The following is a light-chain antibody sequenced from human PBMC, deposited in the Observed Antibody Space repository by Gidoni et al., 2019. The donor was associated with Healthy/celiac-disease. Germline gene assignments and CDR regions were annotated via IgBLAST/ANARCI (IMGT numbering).Light chain of an antibody. J-gene: IGKJ5*01. CDR2: GAS. CDR1: QSVSRSY. CDR3: QQYGTSLIT. V-gene: IGKV3-20*01. Sequence: EIVLTQSPGTLSLSPGERATLSCRASQSVSRSYLAWYQQKPGQAPRLLISGASSRATGIPDRFSGSGSGTDFTLTISRLEPEDFAVYYCQQYGTSLITFGQGTRLDIK.